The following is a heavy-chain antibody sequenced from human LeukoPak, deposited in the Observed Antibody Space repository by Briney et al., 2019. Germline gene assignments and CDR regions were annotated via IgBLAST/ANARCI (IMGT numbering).Heavy chain of an antibody. Sequence: SETLSLTCTVSGGSISSGSYYWRWIRQPAGKGLEWIGRIYTSGSTNYNPSLQSRVTISVDTSKNQFSLKLSSVTAADTAVYYCATSPHTGAFDIWGQGTMVTVSS. CDR1: GGSISSGSYY. V-gene: IGHV4-61*02. CDR3: ATSPHTGAFDI. D-gene: IGHD4-17*01. J-gene: IGHJ3*02. CDR2: IYTSGST.